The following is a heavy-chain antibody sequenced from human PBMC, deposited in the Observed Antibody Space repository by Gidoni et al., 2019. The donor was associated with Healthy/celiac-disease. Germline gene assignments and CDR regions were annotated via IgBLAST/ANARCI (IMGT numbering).Heavy chain of an antibody. D-gene: IGHD6-6*01. CDR2: INHSGST. J-gene: IGHJ4*02. Sequence: QVQLQQWGAGLLKPSETLSLTCAVYGGSFSGYYWSWIRQPPGKGLEWIGEINHSGSTNYNPSLKSRVTISVDTSKNQFSLKLSSVTAADTAVYYCARGFHRYSSSSLGYWGQGTLVTVSS. V-gene: IGHV4-34*01. CDR1: GGSFSGYY. CDR3: ARGFHRYSSSSLGY.